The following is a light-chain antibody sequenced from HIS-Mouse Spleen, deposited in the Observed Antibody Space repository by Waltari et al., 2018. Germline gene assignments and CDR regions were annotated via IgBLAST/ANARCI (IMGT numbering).Light chain of an antibody. CDR3: SSYTSSSTLNWV. J-gene: IGLJ3*02. CDR1: SSDVGGYNY. CDR2: EVS. Sequence: QSALTQPASVSGSPGQSITISCLGTSSDVGGYNYVSWYQQHPGKAPKLMIYEVSNRPSGVSNRFSGSKSGNTASLTISGLQAEDEADYYCSSYTSSSTLNWVFGGGTKLTVL. V-gene: IGLV2-14*01.